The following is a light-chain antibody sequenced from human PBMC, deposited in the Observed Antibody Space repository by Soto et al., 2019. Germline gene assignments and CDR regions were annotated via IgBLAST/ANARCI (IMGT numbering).Light chain of an antibody. CDR1: QSISSY. CDR3: QQSYSTPPIT. Sequence: DLPMTQSPSSLSASVGDRVTITCRASQSISSYLNWYQQKLGKAPKLLIYAASSLQSGVPSRFSGSGSGTDFTLTISSLQPEDFATYYCQQSYSTPPITFGQGTRLEIK. CDR2: AAS. J-gene: IGKJ5*01. V-gene: IGKV1-39*01.